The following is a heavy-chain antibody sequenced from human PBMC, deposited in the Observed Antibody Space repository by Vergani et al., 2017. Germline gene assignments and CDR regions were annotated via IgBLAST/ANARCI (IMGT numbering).Heavy chain of an antibody. CDR3: ARQGYCSSTSCQRYYYYGMDV. D-gene: IGHD2-2*01. V-gene: IGHV3-9*01. CDR2: ISWNSGSI. CDR1: GFTFDDYA. J-gene: IGHJ6*02. Sequence: EVQLVESGGGLVQPGRSLRLSCAASGFTFDDYAMHWVRQAPGKGLEWVSGISWNSGSIGYADSVKGRFTISRDNAKNSLYLQMNSLRAEDTAVYYCARQGYCSSTSCQRYYYYGMDVWGQGTTVTVSS.